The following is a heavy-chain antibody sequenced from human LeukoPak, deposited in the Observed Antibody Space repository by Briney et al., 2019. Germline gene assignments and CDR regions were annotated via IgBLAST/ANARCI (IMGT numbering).Heavy chain of an antibody. CDR1: GGSISSYY. D-gene: IGHD3-10*01. Sequence: PSETLSLTCTVSGGSISSYYWSWIRQPPGKGLEWIGYIYYSGSTNYNPSLKSRVTISVDTSKNQFSLKLSSVTAANTAVYYCARERRGVGELLRGEYYYYYMDVWGKGTAVTVSS. CDR3: ARERRGVGELLRGEYYYYYMDV. V-gene: IGHV4-59*01. CDR2: IYYSGST. J-gene: IGHJ6*03.